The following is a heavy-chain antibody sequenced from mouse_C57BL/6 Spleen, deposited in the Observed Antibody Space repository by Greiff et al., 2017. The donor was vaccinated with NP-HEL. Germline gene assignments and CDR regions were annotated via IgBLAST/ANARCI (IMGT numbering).Heavy chain of an antibody. Sequence: EVKLMESGGGLVQPGGSMKLSCVASGFTFSNYWMNWVRQSPEKGLEWVAQIRLKSDNYATHYAESVKGRFTISRDDSKSSVYLQMNNLRAEDTGIYYCTADYGSRGYWGQGTTLTVSS. D-gene: IGHD1-1*01. CDR2: IRLKSDNYAT. V-gene: IGHV6-3*01. CDR3: TADYGSRGY. J-gene: IGHJ2*01. CDR1: GFTFSNYW.